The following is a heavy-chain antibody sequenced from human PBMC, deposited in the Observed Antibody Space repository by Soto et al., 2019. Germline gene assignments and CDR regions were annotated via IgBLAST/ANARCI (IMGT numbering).Heavy chain of an antibody. CDR3: ARHDYGEYYFDY. CDR2: IDPSDSYT. D-gene: IGHD4-17*01. Sequence: GESLKISCKGSGYSFTSYWISWVRQMPGKGLEWMGRIDPSDSYTNYSPSFQGHVTISADKSISTAYLQWSSLKASDTAMYYCARHDYGEYYFDYWGQGTLVTLSS. J-gene: IGHJ4*02. V-gene: IGHV5-10-1*01. CDR1: GYSFTSYW.